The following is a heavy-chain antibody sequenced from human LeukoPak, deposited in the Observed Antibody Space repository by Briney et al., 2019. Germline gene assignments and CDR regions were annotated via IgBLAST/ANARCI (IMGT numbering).Heavy chain of an antibody. CDR1: GFTFSIYG. Sequence: PGGSLRLSCAASGFTFSIYGMHWVRQAPGKGLEWVAIVWYDGNNKYYADSVKGRFTISRDNSKNTVYLQMDSLRAEDTALYYCARDRDGSLDYWGQGILVTVSS. CDR3: ARDRDGSLDY. D-gene: IGHD5-24*01. J-gene: IGHJ4*02. V-gene: IGHV3-33*01. CDR2: VWYDGNNK.